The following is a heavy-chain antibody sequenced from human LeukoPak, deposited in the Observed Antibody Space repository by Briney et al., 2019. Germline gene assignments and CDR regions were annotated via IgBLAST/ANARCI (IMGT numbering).Heavy chain of an antibody. J-gene: IGHJ5*02. CDR3: ARDRDTAMVTSWSDP. D-gene: IGHD5-18*01. Sequence: SETLSLTCTVSGGSISSHYWSWIRQPPGKGLEWIGYIYYSGSTNYNPSLKSRVTISVHTSKNQFSLKLSSVTAADPAVYYCARDRDTAMVTSWSDPWGQGTLVTLSS. V-gene: IGHV4-59*11. CDR1: GGSISSHY. CDR2: IYYSGST.